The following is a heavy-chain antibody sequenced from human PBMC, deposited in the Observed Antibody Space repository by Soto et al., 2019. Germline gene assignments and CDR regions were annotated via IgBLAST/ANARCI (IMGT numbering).Heavy chain of an antibody. CDR3: ARHASDYIWGSYRHYYFDY. CDR1: GDSVSSNSAA. Sequence: SQTLSLTCAISGDSVSSNSAAWNWIRQSPSRGLEWLGRTYYRSKWYNDYAVSVKSRITINPDTSKNQFSLQLNSVTPEDTAVYYCARHASDYIWGSYRHYYFDYWGQGTLVTVSS. J-gene: IGHJ4*02. D-gene: IGHD3-16*02. V-gene: IGHV6-1*01. CDR2: TYYRSKWYN.